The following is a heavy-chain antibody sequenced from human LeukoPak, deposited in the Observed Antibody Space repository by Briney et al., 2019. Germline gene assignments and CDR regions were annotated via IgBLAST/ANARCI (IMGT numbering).Heavy chain of an antibody. V-gene: IGHV4-59*01. CDR1: SGSISSYY. J-gene: IGHJ6*02. Sequence: SETLSLTCTVSSGSISSYYWSWIRQPPGKGLEWIGYIYYSGSTNYNPSLKSRVTISVDTSKNQFSLKLSSVTAADTAVYYCAGDGSGSRPHYYYGMDVWGQGTRSPSP. CDR2: IYYSGST. D-gene: IGHD1-26*01. CDR3: AGDGSGSRPHYYYGMDV.